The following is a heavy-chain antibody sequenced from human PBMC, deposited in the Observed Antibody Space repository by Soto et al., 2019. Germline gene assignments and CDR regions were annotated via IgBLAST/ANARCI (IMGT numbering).Heavy chain of an antibody. Sequence: ASVKVSCKASGYTFTSYHLHWVRQAPGQGLEWIGLVNPNGGNISYARKFSDRVTMTRDTSTSTVYMGLSSLRSEDTAMYYCARAEGDDFWSGYTFDSWGQGTVVTVSS. CDR3: ARAEGDDFWSGYTFDS. CDR2: VNPNGGNI. V-gene: IGHV1-46*01. CDR1: GYTFTSYH. J-gene: IGHJ4*02. D-gene: IGHD3-3*01.